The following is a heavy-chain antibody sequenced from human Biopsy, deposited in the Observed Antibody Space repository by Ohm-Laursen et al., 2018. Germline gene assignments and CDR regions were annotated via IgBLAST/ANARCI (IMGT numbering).Heavy chain of an antibody. CDR3: ARWETTLGRSLDS. Sequence: ASVKASCKASGYTFTSHDINWVRHATGQGLEWMGWMSPNTGNTVYAQRFQDRVTMTSDTSTGTAYMELTSLTSDDTAVYFCARWETTLGRSLDSWGQGTLVAVSS. D-gene: IGHD1-1*01. J-gene: IGHJ4*02. CDR2: MSPNTGNT. V-gene: IGHV1-8*01. CDR1: GYTFTSHD.